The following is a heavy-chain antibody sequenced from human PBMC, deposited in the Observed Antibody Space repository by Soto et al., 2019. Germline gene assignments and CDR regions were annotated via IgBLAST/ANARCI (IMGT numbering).Heavy chain of an antibody. CDR2: FDPEDGET. V-gene: IGHV1-24*01. D-gene: IGHD6-6*01. CDR3: ATWRITSIAARQGAVYFDY. J-gene: IGHJ4*02. Sequence: QVQLVQSGAEVKKPVASVKVSCKVSGYTLTELSMHWVRQAPGKGLEWMGGFDPEDGETIYAQKFQGRVTMTEDTSTDTAYMELSSLRSEDTAVYYCATWRITSIAARQGAVYFDYWGQGTLVTVSS. CDR1: GYTLTELS.